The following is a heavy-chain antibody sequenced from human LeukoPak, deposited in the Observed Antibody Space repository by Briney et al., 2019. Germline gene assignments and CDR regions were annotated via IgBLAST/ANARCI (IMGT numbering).Heavy chain of an antibody. CDR3: ARDFHWRLHDSGGYQLY. D-gene: IGHD3-22*01. V-gene: IGHV3-48*01. CDR1: GFTFSSYS. CDR2: ISSSSSTI. J-gene: IGHJ4*02. Sequence: PGGSLRLSCAASGFTFSSYSMNWVRQAPGKGLEWVSYISSSSSTIHYADSVKGRFTISRDNAKNSLYLQMNSLRAEDTAVYYCARDFHWRLHDSGGYQLYWGQGTLVTVSS.